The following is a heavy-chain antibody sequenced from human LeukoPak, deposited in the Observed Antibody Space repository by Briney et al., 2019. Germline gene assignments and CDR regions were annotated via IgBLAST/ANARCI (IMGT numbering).Heavy chain of an antibody. CDR1: GGSINNYY. Sequence: PSETLSLTCTVSGGSINNYYWSWIRQPPGKGLVWIGYIYYSGSTNYNPSLKSRVTISVDTSKNQFSLKLSSVTAADTAVYYCARDDSGTDAFDIWGQGTMVTVSS. CDR3: ARDDSGTDAFDI. CDR2: IYYSGST. V-gene: IGHV4-59*01. J-gene: IGHJ3*02. D-gene: IGHD4/OR15-4a*01.